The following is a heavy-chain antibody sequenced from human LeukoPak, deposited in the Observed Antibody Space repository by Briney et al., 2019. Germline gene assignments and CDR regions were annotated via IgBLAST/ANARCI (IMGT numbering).Heavy chain of an antibody. CDR3: ARANRDYGDYGWFDP. V-gene: IGHV3-33*01. D-gene: IGHD4-17*01. CDR2: IWYDGSNK. J-gene: IGHJ5*02. CDR1: GFTFSSYG. Sequence: GGSLRLSCAASGFTFSSYGMHWVRQAPGKGLEWVAVIWYDGSNKYYADSVKGRFTISRDNSKNTLYLQMNSLRAEDTAVYYCARANRDYGDYGWFDPWGQGTLVTVSS.